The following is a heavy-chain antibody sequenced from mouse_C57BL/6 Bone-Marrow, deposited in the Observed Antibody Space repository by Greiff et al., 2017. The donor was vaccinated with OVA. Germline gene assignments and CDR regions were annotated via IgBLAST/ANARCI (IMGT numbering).Heavy chain of an antibody. D-gene: IGHD2-2*01. CDR2: ISYDGSN. V-gene: IGHV3-6*01. Sequence: EVKLQESGPGLVKPSQSLSLTCSVTGYSITSGYYWNWIRQFPGNKLEWMGYISYDGSNNYNPSLKNRISITRDTSKNQFFLKLNSVTTEDTATYYCARDWGQIYYGYDGAMDYWGQGTSVTVSS. J-gene: IGHJ4*01. CDR3: ARDWGQIYYGYDGAMDY. CDR1: GYSITSGYY.